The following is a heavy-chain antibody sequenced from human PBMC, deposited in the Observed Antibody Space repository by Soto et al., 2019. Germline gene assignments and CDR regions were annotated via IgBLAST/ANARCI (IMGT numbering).Heavy chain of an antibody. Sequence: GESLKISCKGSGFTFTSYWIAWVRQMPGKGPEWMGVVFPGDSDTRYSPSFQGQVIISADKSTSTAYLQWSSLKAPDRAIYYCARQGEGFYQRQIDFWGQGTL. CDR1: GFTFTSYW. D-gene: IGHD2-2*01. V-gene: IGHV5-51*01. J-gene: IGHJ4*02. CDR2: VFPGDSDT. CDR3: ARQGEGFYQRQIDF.